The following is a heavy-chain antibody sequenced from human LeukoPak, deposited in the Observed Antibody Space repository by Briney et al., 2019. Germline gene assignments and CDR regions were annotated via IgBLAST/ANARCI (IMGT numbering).Heavy chain of an antibody. CDR3: ASVGCSSTSCPWGYFDY. J-gene: IGHJ4*02. Sequence: SVKVSCKASGGTFSSYAISWVRQAPGQGLEWMGRIILILGIANYAQKFQGRVTITADKSTSTAYMELSSLRSEDTAVYYCASVGCSSTSCPWGYFDYWGQGTLVTVSS. CDR2: IILILGIA. D-gene: IGHD2-2*01. CDR1: GGTFSSYA. V-gene: IGHV1-69*04.